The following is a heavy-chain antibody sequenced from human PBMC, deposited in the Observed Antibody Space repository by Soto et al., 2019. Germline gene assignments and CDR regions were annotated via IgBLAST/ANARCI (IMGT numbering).Heavy chain of an antibody. CDR3: AREERVVAAAGILSYYYYYGMDV. Sequence: ASVKVSCKASGYTFTSYYMHWVRQAPGQGLEWMGIINPSGGSTSYAQKFQGRVTMTRDTSTSTVSMELSSLRSEDTAVYYCAREERVVAAAGILSYYYYYGMDVWGQGTTVTVPS. CDR2: INPSGGST. J-gene: IGHJ6*02. V-gene: IGHV1-46*01. D-gene: IGHD6-13*01. CDR1: GYTFTSYY.